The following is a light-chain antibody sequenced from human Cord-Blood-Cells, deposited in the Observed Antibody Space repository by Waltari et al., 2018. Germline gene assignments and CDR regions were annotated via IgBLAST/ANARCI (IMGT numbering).Light chain of an antibody. J-gene: IGLJ1*01. Sequence: QSVLTQPPSVSGAPGQRVTISCTGSSSNIGAGYDVHWYQQLPGTAPKLLIYGNSNRPSGVPDRVPSSKSGTSASLAITGLQAEDEADYYCQSYDSSLSGFFGTGTKVTVL. CDR1: SSNIGAGYD. CDR3: QSYDSSLSGF. V-gene: IGLV1-40*01. CDR2: GNS.